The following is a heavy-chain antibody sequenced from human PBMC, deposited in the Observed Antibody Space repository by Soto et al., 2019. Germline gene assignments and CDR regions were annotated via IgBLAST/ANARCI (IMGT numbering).Heavy chain of an antibody. V-gene: IGHV4-34*01. CDR2: INHSGST. J-gene: IGHJ4*02. D-gene: IGHD6-13*01. CDR1: GGSFSGYY. CDR3: ARCRGAAADH. Sequence: QVQLQQWGAGLLKPSETLSLTCAVYGGSFSGYYWSWIRQPPGKGLEWIGEINHSGSTNYNPSLKSRVTISVDTSKNQFSLKLSSVTAADTAVYYCARCRGAAADHWGQGTLVTVSS.